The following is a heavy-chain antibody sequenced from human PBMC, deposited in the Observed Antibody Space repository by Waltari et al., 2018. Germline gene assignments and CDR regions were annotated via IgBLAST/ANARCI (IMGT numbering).Heavy chain of an antibody. V-gene: IGHV3-30-3*01. CDR3: ARVPSMIAYYFDY. D-gene: IGHD3-22*01. CDR2: ISYDGSNK. CDR1: GFTFSSYA. J-gene: IGHJ4*02. Sequence: QVQLVESGGGVVQPGRSLRLSCAASGFTFSSYAMHWVRQAPGKGLEWVAVISYDGSNKYYADSVKGRFTISRDNSKNTLYLQMNSLRAEDTAVYYCARVPSMIAYYFDYWGQGTLVTVSS.